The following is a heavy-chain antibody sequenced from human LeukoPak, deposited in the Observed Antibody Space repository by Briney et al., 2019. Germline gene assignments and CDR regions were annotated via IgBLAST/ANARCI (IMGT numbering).Heavy chain of an antibody. CDR3: ARDRSFYGDSYYGMDV. J-gene: IGHJ6*02. D-gene: IGHD4-17*01. Sequence: GGSLRLSCAASGFTFNSYGMHWVRQAPGKGLEWVAVISYDGSNKYYADSVKGRFAISRDNAKNTLYLQMNSLRAEDTAVYYCARDRSFYGDSYYGMDVWGQGTTVTVSS. V-gene: IGHV3-30*03. CDR1: GFTFNSYG. CDR2: ISYDGSNK.